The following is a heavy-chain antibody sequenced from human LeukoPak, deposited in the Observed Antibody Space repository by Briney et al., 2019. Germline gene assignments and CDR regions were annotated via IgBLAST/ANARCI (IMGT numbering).Heavy chain of an antibody. CDR3: ATRIAVAGTDAFDI. CDR1: GGSISSYY. J-gene: IGHJ3*02. Sequence: SETLSLTCTVSGGSISSYYWSWIRQPPGKGLEWIGYIYYSGSTNYNPSLKSRVTISVDTSKNQFSLKLSSVTAADTAVYYCATRIAVAGTDAFDIWGQGTMVTVSS. CDR2: IYYSGST. D-gene: IGHD6-19*01. V-gene: IGHV4-59*08.